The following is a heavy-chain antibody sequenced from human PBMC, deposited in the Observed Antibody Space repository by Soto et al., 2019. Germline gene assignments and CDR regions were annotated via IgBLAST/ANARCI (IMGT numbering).Heavy chain of an antibody. V-gene: IGHV1-3*04. J-gene: IGHJ4*02. CDR2: ISTANGMT. Sequence: GASVKVSCKASGYTFTSFAMHWVRQAPGQRLEWLGWISTANGMTKYPQKFYGRVTITRDTSASTAYMTPSSLQSEDKAVYFCARISDRHSGDLHYFDYWGQGTLVIVSS. CDR3: ARISDRHSGDLHYFDY. CDR1: GYTFTSFA. D-gene: IGHD2-21*02.